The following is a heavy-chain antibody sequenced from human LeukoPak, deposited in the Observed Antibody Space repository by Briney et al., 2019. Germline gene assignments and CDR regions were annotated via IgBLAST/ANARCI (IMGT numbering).Heavy chain of an antibody. Sequence: SETLSLTYTVSGGSISSSSDYWGWIRQAPGKGLEWIGSIYYHENTYYNSSLKSRVTISVDTSKNQFSLKLNSVTAADTAVYFCARRAYSVAYWKHFDHWGQGTLVTVSS. D-gene: IGHD5/OR15-5a*01. J-gene: IGHJ4*02. CDR2: IYYHENT. V-gene: IGHV4-39*01. CDR1: GGSISSSSDY. CDR3: ARRAYSVAYWKHFDH.